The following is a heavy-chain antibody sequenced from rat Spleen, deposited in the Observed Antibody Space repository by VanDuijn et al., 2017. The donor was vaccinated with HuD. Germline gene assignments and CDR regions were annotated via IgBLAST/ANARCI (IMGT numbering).Heavy chain of an antibody. Sequence: EVQLQESGPGLVKPSQSLSLTCSVTGYSITSNYWGWIRKFPGNKMEWMGYINSAGSTVYNPSLKSRISITRDTSKNPFFLQVNSVTTEDTGSYYCASSDVVPYYLPFPDWGQVTLVTVSS. CDR3: ASSDVVPYYLPFPD. J-gene: IGHJ3*01. CDR1: GYSITSNY. V-gene: IGHV3-3*01. D-gene: IGHD1-1*01. CDR2: INSAGST.